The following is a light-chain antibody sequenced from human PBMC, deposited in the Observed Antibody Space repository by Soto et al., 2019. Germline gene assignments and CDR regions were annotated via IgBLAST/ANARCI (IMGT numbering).Light chain of an antibody. J-gene: IGLJ2*01. CDR3: GAWDSSLSAVV. Sequence: QSVLTQPPSVSAAPGQRVTISCPGSSSHIGNNYVSWYQQLPGTAPKLLIYDNNKRPSGIPDRFSGSKSGTSATLGITGLQTGDEADYYCGAWDSSLSAVVLGGGTKVTVL. V-gene: IGLV1-51*01. CDR2: DNN. CDR1: SSHIGNNY.